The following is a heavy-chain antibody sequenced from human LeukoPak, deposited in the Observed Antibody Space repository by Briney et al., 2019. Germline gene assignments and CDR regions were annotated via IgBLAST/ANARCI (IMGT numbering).Heavy chain of an antibody. CDR3: ARINSVNYYFDY. CDR1: GFTFSSYW. V-gene: IGHV3-7*01. CDR2: IKLDGSET. J-gene: IGHJ4*02. Sequence: GGSLRLSCAASGFTFSSYWMTWVRQTPGKGLEWVANIKLDGSETYYVDSVKGRFTIYRDNAKNSLYLQMNSLRAEDTAVYYCARINSVNYYFDYWGQGTLVTVSS. D-gene: IGHD5/OR15-5a*01.